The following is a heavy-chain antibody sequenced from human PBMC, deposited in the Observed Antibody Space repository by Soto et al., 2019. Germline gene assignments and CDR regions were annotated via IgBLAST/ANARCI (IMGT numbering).Heavy chain of an antibody. CDR3: ARDRIAARPGGGDYYYGMDV. Sequence: SVKVSCKASGGTFSSYAISWVRQAPGQGLEWMGGIIPIFGTANYAQKFQGRVTITADESTSTAYMELSSLRSEDTAVYYCARDRIAARPGGGDYYYGMDVWGQGTTVTVSS. CDR1: GGTFSSYA. J-gene: IGHJ6*02. CDR2: IIPIFGTA. D-gene: IGHD6-6*01. V-gene: IGHV1-69*13.